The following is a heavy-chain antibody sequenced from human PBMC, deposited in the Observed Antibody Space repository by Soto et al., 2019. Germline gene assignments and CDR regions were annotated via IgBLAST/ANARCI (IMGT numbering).Heavy chain of an antibody. CDR3: TRQPTVAGTGTILVSFDY. V-gene: IGHV3-49*03. J-gene: IGHJ4*02. CDR2: IRSKAYGGTT. CDR1: GFTFGDYA. D-gene: IGHD6-19*01. Sequence: TGGSLRLSCTASGFTFGDYAMSWFRQAPGKGLEWVGFIRSKAYGGTTEYAASVKGRFTISRDDSKSIAYLQMNSLKTEDTAVYYCTRQPTVAGTGTILVSFDYWGQGTLVTVSS.